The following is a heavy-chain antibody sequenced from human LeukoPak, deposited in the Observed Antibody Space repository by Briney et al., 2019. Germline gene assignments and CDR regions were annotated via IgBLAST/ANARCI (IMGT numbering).Heavy chain of an antibody. CDR3: ARFRLSGADY. CDR2: ISSSSSTI. V-gene: IGHV3-48*01. D-gene: IGHD3-10*01. J-gene: IGHJ4*02. Sequence: GGSLRLSCAASGFTFSSYSMNWVRQAPGKGLEWVSYISSSSSTIYYADSVKGRFTISRDNAKNSLYLQMNSLRAEDTAVYYCARFRLSGADYWGQGTLVTVSS. CDR1: GFTFSSYS.